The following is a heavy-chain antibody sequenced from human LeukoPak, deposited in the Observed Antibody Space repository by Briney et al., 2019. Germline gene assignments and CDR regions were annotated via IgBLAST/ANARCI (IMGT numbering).Heavy chain of an antibody. J-gene: IGHJ4*02. CDR1: GFSIRYDY. CDR3: VRTHSSGYYYFDS. Sequence: GGSLRLSCAVSGFSIRYDYMSWVRQAPGEGLEWISLIYSGDSTYYANSVKGRFTISGDSSKNTLYLQMDSLRAEDTAVYYCVRTHSSGYYYFDSWGQGTLVTVSS. CDR2: IYSGDST. D-gene: IGHD3-22*01. V-gene: IGHV3-66*01.